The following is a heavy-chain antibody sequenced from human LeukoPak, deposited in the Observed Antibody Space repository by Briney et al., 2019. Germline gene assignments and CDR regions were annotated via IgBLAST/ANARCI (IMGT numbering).Heavy chain of an antibody. V-gene: IGHV3-64D*09. Sequence: GGSLRLSCSVSGFSFSSYAVHWVRQAPGKGLEYVSSISSNGDSTYYADSVKGRFTISRDNSKNTLFLQMSSLRAEDTAVYYCVKDRYVDYWGQGTLVTVSS. CDR3: VKDRYVDY. J-gene: IGHJ4*02. CDR1: GFSFSSYA. D-gene: IGHD3-16*01. CDR2: ISSNGDST.